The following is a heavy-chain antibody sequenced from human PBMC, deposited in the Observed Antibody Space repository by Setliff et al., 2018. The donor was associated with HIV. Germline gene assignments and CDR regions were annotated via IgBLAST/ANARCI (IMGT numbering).Heavy chain of an antibody. CDR1: TDSISNSH. Sequence: SETLSLTCSVSTDSISNSHWSWMRQTTGKGLEWIGRIFGSGTTHYNPSLESRVTMSIDTAKKQFFLRLNSVTAADTAVYFCARDRSKYGTGSSAYNWFDPWGPGTLVTVSS. CDR3: ARDRSKYGTGSSAYNWFDP. CDR2: IFGSGTT. D-gene: IGHD3-16*01. V-gene: IGHV4-4*07. J-gene: IGHJ5*02.